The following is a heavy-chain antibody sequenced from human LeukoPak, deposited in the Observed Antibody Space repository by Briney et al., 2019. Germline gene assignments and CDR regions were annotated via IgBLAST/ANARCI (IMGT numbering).Heavy chain of an antibody. J-gene: IGHJ5*02. Sequence: GGSLRLSCAASGFTFSSYGMSWVRQAPGKGLEWVSAISGSGGSTYYADSVKGRFTISRDNSKNTLYLQMNSLRAEDTTVYYCAKDRDGDFNWFDPWGQGTLVTVSS. CDR3: AKDRDGDFNWFDP. V-gene: IGHV3-23*01. CDR1: GFTFSSYG. D-gene: IGHD2-21*01. CDR2: ISGSGGST.